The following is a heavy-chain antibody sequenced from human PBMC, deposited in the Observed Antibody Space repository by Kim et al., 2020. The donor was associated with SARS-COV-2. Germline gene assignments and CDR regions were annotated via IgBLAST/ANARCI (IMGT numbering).Heavy chain of an antibody. V-gene: IGHV3-23*01. J-gene: IGHJ4*02. D-gene: IGHD2-15*01. CDR3: AKILGANTELF. Sequence: KYSTDSVRGRSTISRNNFKNTVYLQMNSMRAENTAVYYCAKILGANTELFWGQGTLVTVSS. CDR2: K.